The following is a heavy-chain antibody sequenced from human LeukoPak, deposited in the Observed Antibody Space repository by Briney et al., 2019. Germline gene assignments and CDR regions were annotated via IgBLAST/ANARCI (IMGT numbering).Heavy chain of an antibody. CDR3: ARGPRNDP. CDR1: GYPFTTYE. J-gene: IGHJ5*02. V-gene: IGHV1-8*01. Sequence: ASVKVSCKTSGYPFTTYEINWVRQAAGQGLEWMGWVHPNSGNTAYAQKFQGRDTMTRDTSITTAYMELSGLRSDDTAVYFCARGPRNDPWGQGTLVTVSS. CDR2: VHPNSGNT. D-gene: IGHD1-14*01.